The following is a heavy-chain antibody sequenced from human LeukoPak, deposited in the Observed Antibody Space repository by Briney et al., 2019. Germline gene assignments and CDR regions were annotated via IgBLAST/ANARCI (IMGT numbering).Heavy chain of an antibody. J-gene: IGHJ3*02. Sequence: FGPTLVKPTRTLTLTCTFSGFSLRTSGALMDWIRQPPGKALEWLALIYCDDDKRYSPSLKSRLTITKDTSKNQVVLTMTNMDPVDTATYYCTHRLSGENAFDIWGQGTMVTVSS. CDR1: GFSLRTSGAL. D-gene: IGHD1-14*01. CDR2: IYCDDDK. V-gene: IGHV2-5*02. CDR3: THRLSGENAFDI.